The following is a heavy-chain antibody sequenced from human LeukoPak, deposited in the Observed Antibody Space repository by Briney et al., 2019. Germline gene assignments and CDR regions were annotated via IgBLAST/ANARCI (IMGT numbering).Heavy chain of an antibody. V-gene: IGHV3-66*01. CDR3: HKRSPPY. Sequence: GGSLRLSCTASGFSISANDMTWVRQAPGKGLEWVSLIYISGITKYADSVQGRFIISRDNSMDTLYLQMNNLRVEDTAVYYCHKRSPPYWGQGTLVSVSS. CDR1: GFSISAND. D-gene: IGHD2-21*01. CDR2: IYISGIT. J-gene: IGHJ4*02.